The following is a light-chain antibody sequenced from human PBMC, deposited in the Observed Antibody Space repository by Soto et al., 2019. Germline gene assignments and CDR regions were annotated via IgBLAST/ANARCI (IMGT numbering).Light chain of an antibody. Sequence: EIVLTQSPGTLSLSPGERATLSCRASQSVTSGYLAWYQQKPGQSPRLLMYGASSRATGVPDRFSGSGSGTDFTLTISRLEPEDFAVYYCQQYGSSPRITFGGGTKVDIK. V-gene: IGKV3-20*01. CDR2: GAS. CDR3: QQYGSSPRIT. J-gene: IGKJ4*01. CDR1: QSVTSGY.